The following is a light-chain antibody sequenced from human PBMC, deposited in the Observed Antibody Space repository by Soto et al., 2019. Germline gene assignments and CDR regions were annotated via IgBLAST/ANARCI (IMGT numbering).Light chain of an antibody. J-gene: IGKJ2*01. CDR2: DAS. Sequence: DIQITESPSTLSASVGDRVTITCRASQRIDRWVAWYQQKPGKAPKILIYDASSLESGVPSRFSGSGSGTEFTLTISSLKSDDFATYYCQQYNSFEVHTFGQGTKVDIK. V-gene: IGKV1-5*01. CDR1: QRIDRW. CDR3: QQYNSFEVHT.